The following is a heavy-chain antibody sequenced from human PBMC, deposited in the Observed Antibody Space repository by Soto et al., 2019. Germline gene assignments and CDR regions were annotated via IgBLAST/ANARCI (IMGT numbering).Heavy chain of an antibody. CDR1: GYTFSNYG. Sequence: VASVKVSCKASGYTFSNYGINWVRQAPGQGLEWMGWISGYNGNTNYVQKLQGRATMTTDTSTSTAYMELRSLRSDDTAVYYCAREEYYGDYRSFDYWGQGTLVTVSS. CDR3: AREEYYGDYRSFDY. CDR2: ISGYNGNT. J-gene: IGHJ4*02. D-gene: IGHD4-17*01. V-gene: IGHV1-18*01.